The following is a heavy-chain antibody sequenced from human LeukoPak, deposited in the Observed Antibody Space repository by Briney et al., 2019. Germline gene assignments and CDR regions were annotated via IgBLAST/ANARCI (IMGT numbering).Heavy chain of an antibody. V-gene: IGHV3-53*01. J-gene: IGHJ4*02. D-gene: IGHD3-22*01. Sequence: GGPLRLSCAASGFTVSSNYMSWVRQAPGKGLEWVSVIYSGGSTYYADSVKGRFTISRDNSKNTLYLQMNSLRAEDTAVYYCAGATFDYYDSSGYYDYWGQGTLVTVSS. CDR3: AGATFDYYDSSGYYDY. CDR1: GFTVSSNY. CDR2: IYSGGST.